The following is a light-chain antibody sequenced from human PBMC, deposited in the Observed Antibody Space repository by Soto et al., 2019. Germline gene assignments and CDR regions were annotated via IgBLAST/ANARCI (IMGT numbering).Light chain of an antibody. J-gene: IGKJ2*01. CDR1: QDISNY. CDR3: QQYDNLPYT. CDR2: DAS. Sequence: DIQMTQSPSSLSASVGDRVTITCQASQDISNYLNWYQQKPGKAPKLLIYDASNSETGVPSRFSGSGSGTDFTFTISSLQPEDIATYYCQQYDNLPYTFGQGT. V-gene: IGKV1-33*01.